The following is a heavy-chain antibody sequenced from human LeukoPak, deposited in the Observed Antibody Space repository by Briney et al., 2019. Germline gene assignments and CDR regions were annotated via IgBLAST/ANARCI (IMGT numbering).Heavy chain of an antibody. V-gene: IGHV3-74*01. CDR2: INGDETST. D-gene: IGHD6-13*01. Sequence: PSGGSLRLSCAAPGLTFSSHWMPWARQGPGKGLVWVSRINGDETSTAYADSVKGRFTISRDNAKNSLYLQMNSLRVEDTAIYFCARARIAAPLLDYWGQGALVTVSS. J-gene: IGHJ4*02. CDR3: ARARIAAPLLDY. CDR1: GLTFSSHW.